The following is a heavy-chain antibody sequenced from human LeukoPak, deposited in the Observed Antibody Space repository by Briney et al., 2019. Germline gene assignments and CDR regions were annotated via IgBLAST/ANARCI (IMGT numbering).Heavy chain of an antibody. V-gene: IGHV4-30-4*01. D-gene: IGHD5-12*01. J-gene: IGHJ4*02. CDR3: VINRRGIVATFDY. CDR2: IYYSGST. CDR1: GGSISSGDYY. Sequence: PSETLSLTGTVSGGSISSGDYYWSWIRQPPGKGLEWIGYIYYSGSTYYNPSLKSRVTISGATSKNQFSLKRSSGTTAGMAVYYCVINRRGIVATFDYWGQGTLVTVSS.